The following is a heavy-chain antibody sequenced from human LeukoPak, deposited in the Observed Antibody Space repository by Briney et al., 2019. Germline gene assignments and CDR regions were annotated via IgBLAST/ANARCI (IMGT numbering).Heavy chain of an antibody. D-gene: IGHD3-22*01. V-gene: IGHV1-46*01. CDR1: GYIFTSYY. CDR2: INPSGGSI. J-gene: IGHJ3*02. Sequence: AASVKVSCKASGYIFTSYYMYWVRQAPGQGLEWMGIINPSGGSIRYAQKFQGRVTMTRDTSTSTVYMELSSLRSEDTAVYYCARGRNYYDSSGYYYEGDAFDICGQGTMVTVSS. CDR3: ARGRNYYDSSGYYYEGDAFDI.